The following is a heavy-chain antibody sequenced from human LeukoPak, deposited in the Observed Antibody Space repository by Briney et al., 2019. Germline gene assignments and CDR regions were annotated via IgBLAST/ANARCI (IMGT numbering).Heavy chain of an antibody. V-gene: IGHV3-30-3*01. Sequence: GGSLRLSCAASGFTFSSYAMHWVRQAPGKGLGWVAVISYDGSNKYYADSVKGRFTISRDNSKNTLYLQMNSLRAEDTAVYYCARDRVAAAGNSYYYGMDVWGQGTTVTVSS. D-gene: IGHD6-13*01. J-gene: IGHJ6*02. CDR1: GFTFSSYA. CDR2: ISYDGSNK. CDR3: ARDRVAAAGNSYYYGMDV.